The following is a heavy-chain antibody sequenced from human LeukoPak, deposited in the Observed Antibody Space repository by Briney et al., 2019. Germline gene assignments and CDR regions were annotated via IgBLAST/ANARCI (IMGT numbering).Heavy chain of an antibody. CDR1: GDSMSSGTYY. J-gene: IGHJ4*02. Sequence: SQTLSLTCTVSGDSMSSGTYYWSWIRQPAGKRLEYLGRILSSGNSNYNPSLKSRVTMSMDTSKSQFSLNLSSVTAADSAVYYCAGFCASSTCYNGGTNFAFWGQGALVAVSS. V-gene: IGHV4-61*02. CDR2: ILSSGNS. CDR3: AGFCASSTCYNGGTNFAF. D-gene: IGHD2-2*01.